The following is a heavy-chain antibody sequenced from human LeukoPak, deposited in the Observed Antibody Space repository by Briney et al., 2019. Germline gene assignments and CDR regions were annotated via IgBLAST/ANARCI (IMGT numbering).Heavy chain of an antibody. CDR3: ARVLTGRIDTFDI. Sequence: ASVKVSCKASGYTFTGYYLHWVRQAPGQGLEWMGRINPNSGGTNYAQKFQGRVTMTRDTSISTAYMELSRLRSDDTAVYYCARVLTGRIDTFDIWGQGTMVTVSS. D-gene: IGHD3-9*01. CDR1: GYTFTGYY. J-gene: IGHJ3*02. CDR2: INPNSGGT. V-gene: IGHV1-2*06.